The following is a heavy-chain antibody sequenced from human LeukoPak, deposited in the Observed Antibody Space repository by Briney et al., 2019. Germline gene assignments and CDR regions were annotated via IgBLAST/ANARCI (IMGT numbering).Heavy chain of an antibody. CDR3: ARDRRSSIAAPVNWFDP. Sequence: GASVKVSCKASGYTFTSYYMHWVRQAPGQGLEWMGIINPSGGSTSYAQKFQGRVTMTTDTSTSTAYMELRSLRSDDTAVYYCARDRRSSIAAPVNWFDPWGQGTLVTVSS. CDR1: GYTFTSYY. CDR2: INPSGGST. V-gene: IGHV1-46*01. J-gene: IGHJ5*02. D-gene: IGHD6-6*01.